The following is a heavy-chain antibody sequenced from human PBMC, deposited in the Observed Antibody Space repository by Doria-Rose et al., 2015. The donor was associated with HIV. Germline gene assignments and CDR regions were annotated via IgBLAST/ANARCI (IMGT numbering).Heavy chain of an antibody. Sequence: QITLKESGPVLVKPTETLTPTCTVSGVSLSSPGMGVSWIRQPPGKALEWLAYIVSDDERSYKTTLKSILTISRGTSKSQVVLTMTDMDPVDTATYYCARIKSSRWYHKYYFGFWGQGTLVIVSA. CDR2: IVSDDER. J-gene: IGHJ4*02. CDR1: GVSLSSPGMG. D-gene: IGHD6-13*01. CDR3: ARIKSSRWYHKYYFGF. V-gene: IGHV2-26*01.